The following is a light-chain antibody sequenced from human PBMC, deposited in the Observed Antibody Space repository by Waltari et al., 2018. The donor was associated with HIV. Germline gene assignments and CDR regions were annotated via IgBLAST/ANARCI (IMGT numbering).Light chain of an antibody. CDR3: QQYHDWPWFT. CDR2: AAS. J-gene: IGKJ2*01. CDR1: QSVGVN. Sequence: DIVMRQSPATLSVSLGKSATLSCRASQSVGVNLAWYQQRPGQTPRLLIYAASTRATGIPPRFSGSASGTNLALTISSLQSEDVGFYYCQQYHDWPWFTFGQGTKLEIK. V-gene: IGKV3-15*01.